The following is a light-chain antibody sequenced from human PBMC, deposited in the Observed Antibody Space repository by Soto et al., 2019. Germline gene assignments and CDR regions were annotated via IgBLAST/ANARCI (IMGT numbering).Light chain of an antibody. V-gene: IGLV1-51*01. Sequence: QSVLTQPPSVSAAPGQRVTISCSGSSSNIGNNYVSWYQQLPGTAPKLLIYDNNKRPSGIPDRFSGSKSGTSATLGITGLQTGDAAHYYCAASDSSLSAGGVVFGGGTQLTVL. J-gene: IGLJ2*01. CDR2: DNN. CDR3: AASDSSLSAGGVV. CDR1: SSNIGNNY.